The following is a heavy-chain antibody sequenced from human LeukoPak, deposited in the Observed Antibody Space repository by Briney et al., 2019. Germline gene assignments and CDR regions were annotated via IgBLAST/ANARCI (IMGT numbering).Heavy chain of an antibody. CDR3: ARGGSSGWRTPNDDY. V-gene: IGHV1-18*01. CDR1: GYTFTSYG. D-gene: IGHD6-19*01. J-gene: IGHJ4*02. Sequence: ASVKVSCKASGYTFTSYGISWVRQALGQGLEWMGWSSAYKGNTNYAQKVQGRVTMTTDTSTTTAYMELRSLRSDDTAVYYCARGGSSGWRTPNDDYWGQGTLVTVSS. CDR2: SSAYKGNT.